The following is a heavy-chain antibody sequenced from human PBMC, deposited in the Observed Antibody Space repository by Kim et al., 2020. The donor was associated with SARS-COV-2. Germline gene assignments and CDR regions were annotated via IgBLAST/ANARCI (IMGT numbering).Heavy chain of an antibody. CDR1: GFTFDDYA. V-gene: IGHV3-43D*03. CDR2: ISWDGGST. J-gene: IGHJ4*02. D-gene: IGHD6-13*01. CDR3: AKGTSSSWYYHPFDY. Sequence: GGSLRLSCAASGFTFDDYAMHWVRQAPGKGLEWVSLISWDGGSTYYADSVKGRFTISRDNSKNSLYLQMNSLRAEDTALYYCAKGTSSSWYYHPFDYWGQGTLVTVSS.